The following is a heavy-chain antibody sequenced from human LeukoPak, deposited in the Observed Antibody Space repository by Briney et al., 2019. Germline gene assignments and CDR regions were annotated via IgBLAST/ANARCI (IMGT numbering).Heavy chain of an antibody. CDR1: GFTFSNYW. CDR3: ARQLSGWYDADPY. V-gene: IGHV3-7*05. J-gene: IGHJ4*02. Sequence: PGGSLRLSCAASGFTFSNYWMSWVRQAPGKGLEWVANIKEDGSRNHYVDSVKGRFPISRDNAKNSLYLQMNSLRAEDSAVYYCARQLSGWYDADPYWGQGTLVTVSS. D-gene: IGHD6-19*01. CDR2: IKEDGSRN.